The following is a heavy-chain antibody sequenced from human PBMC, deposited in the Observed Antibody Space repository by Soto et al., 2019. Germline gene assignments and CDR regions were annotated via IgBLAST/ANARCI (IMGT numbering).Heavy chain of an antibody. J-gene: IGHJ5*02. Sequence: ASVKVSCKASGYIFTSYGISWVRQAPGQGLEWMGWITAYNGNTNYAQKFQGRVTMTTDTSTSTANMELRSLRSDDTAVYYCARELSWFDPWGQGTLVTVSS. CDR3: ARELSWFDP. V-gene: IGHV1-18*01. CDR1: GYIFTSYG. CDR2: ITAYNGNT.